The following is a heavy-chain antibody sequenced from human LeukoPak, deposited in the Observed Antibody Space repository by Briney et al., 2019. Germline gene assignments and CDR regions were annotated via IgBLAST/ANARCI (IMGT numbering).Heavy chain of an antibody. D-gene: IGHD4-17*01. CDR1: GFTFSSYG. CDR2: IWYDGSNK. Sequence: PGGSLRLSCAASGFTFSSYGMHWVRQAPGKGLEWVAVIWYDGSNKYYADSVKGRFTISRDNSKNTLYLQMNSLRAEDTAVYYCARAWVTTSKYYYYGMDVWGQGTTVTVSS. CDR3: ARAWVTTSKYYYYGMDV. V-gene: IGHV3-33*01. J-gene: IGHJ6*02.